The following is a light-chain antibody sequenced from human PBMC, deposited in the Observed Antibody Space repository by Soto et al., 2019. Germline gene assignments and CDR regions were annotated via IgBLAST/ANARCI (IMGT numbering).Light chain of an antibody. CDR1: QSVSSY. CDR3: QQRSTWPLT. J-gene: IGKJ4*01. V-gene: IGKV3-11*01. CDR2: DAS. Sequence: EIVLTQSPATLSLSPGERATLSYRASQSVSSYLAWYQQKPGQAPRLLIYDASNGATGIPARFSGSGSGTDFTLTISSLEPEDSAVYYCQQRSTWPLTFGGGTKVEIK.